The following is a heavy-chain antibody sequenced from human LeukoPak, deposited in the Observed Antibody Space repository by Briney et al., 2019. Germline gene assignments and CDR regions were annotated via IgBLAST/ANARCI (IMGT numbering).Heavy chain of an antibody. J-gene: IGHJ4*02. CDR1: GYSMRSGYY. D-gene: IGHD5-18*01. CDR2: IHHSGNT. Sequence: SETLSLTCTVSGYSMRSGYYWGWIRQPPGKGLEWIGSIHHSGNTYCNPSLRSRVTMSVDTSKNKFSLTLSPVTAADTAVYYCARDFLSNRDTAPHFWGQGTLVIVSS. CDR3: ARDFLSNRDTAPHF. V-gene: IGHV4-38-2*02.